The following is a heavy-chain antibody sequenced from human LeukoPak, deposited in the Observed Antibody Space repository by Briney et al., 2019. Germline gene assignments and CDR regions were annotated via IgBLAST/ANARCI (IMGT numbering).Heavy chain of an antibody. Sequence: PGGSLRLSCAASGFTFNTYGMSWVRQAPGKGLEWVSGISGSGGATYYADSVKGRFTISRDNAKNSLYLQMNSLRAEDTAVYYCASMLGYNRGGDYWGQGTLVTVSS. CDR3: ASMLGYNRGGDY. V-gene: IGHV3-23*01. D-gene: IGHD5-24*01. J-gene: IGHJ4*02. CDR2: ISGSGGAT. CDR1: GFTFNTYG.